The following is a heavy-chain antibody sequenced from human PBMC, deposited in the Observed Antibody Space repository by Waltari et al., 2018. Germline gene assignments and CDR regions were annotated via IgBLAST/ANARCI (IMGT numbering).Heavy chain of an antibody. J-gene: IGHJ4*02. D-gene: IGHD6-19*01. V-gene: IGHV3-23*01. Sequence: EVQLLESGGGLVQPGGSLRLSCADYGFTFSTYAVSWVRHAPGKGLEWVSLVSATGGSTYYTDSVKGRFTISRDNSKNTLYLQMHNLRGDDTAVYYCAKTYNSGWNFFDYWGQGTLVTVSS. CDR2: VSATGGST. CDR3: AKTYNSGWNFFDY. CDR1: GFTFSTYA.